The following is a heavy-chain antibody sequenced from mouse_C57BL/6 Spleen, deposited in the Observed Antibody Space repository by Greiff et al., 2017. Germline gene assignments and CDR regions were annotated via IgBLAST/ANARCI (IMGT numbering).Heavy chain of an antibody. D-gene: IGHD1-1*01. V-gene: IGHV1-59*01. CDR3: ARGGITTVVASDY. CDR1: GYTFTSYW. Sequence: LQQPGTSVKLSCKASGYTFTSYWMHWVKQRPGQGLEWIGVIDPSDSYTNYNQKFKGKATLTVDTSSSTAYMQLSSLTSEDSAVYYCARGGITTVVASDYWGQGTTLTVSS. CDR2: IDPSDSYT. J-gene: IGHJ2*01.